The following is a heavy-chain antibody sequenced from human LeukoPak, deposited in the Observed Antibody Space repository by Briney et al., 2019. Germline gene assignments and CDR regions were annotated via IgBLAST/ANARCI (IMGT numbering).Heavy chain of an antibody. J-gene: IGHJ4*02. CDR1: GGSFSGYY. Sequence: PSETLSLTCAVYGGSFSGYYWSWIRQPPGKGLEWIGEINHSVSTNYNPSLRSRVTISVDTSKNQFSLKLSSVTAADTAVYYCARVAFYGYYDISRRNYFDYWGQGTLVTVSS. CDR2: INHSVST. D-gene: IGHD3-9*01. CDR3: ARVAFYGYYDISRRNYFDY. V-gene: IGHV4-34*01.